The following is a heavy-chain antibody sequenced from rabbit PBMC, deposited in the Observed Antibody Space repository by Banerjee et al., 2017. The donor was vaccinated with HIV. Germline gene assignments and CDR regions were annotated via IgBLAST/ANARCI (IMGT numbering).Heavy chain of an antibody. V-gene: IGHV1S40*01. CDR3: AREEYVGYGYANL. Sequence: LEESGGDLVKPGASLTLTCTASGFSFSSSYYYMCWVRQAPGKGLEWIASIYGGSSGSTWYASWAKGRFTVSKTSSTTVTLQMTSLTAADTATYFCAREEYVGYGYANLWGPGTLVTVS. CDR1: GFSFSSSYYY. J-gene: IGHJ4*01. CDR2: IYGGSSGST. D-gene: IGHD6-1*01.